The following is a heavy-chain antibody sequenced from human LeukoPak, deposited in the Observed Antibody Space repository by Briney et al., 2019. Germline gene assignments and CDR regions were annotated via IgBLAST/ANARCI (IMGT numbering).Heavy chain of an antibody. CDR3: ARGGYSSSATINWFDP. Sequence: GASVKVSCKASGGTFSSYAISWVRQAPGQGLEWMGIINPSGGSTSYAQKFQGRVTMTRDTSTSTVYMELSSLRSEDTAVYYCARGGYSSSATINWFDPWGQGTLVTVSS. D-gene: IGHD6-6*01. CDR1: GGTFSSYA. CDR2: INPSGGST. V-gene: IGHV1-46*01. J-gene: IGHJ5*02.